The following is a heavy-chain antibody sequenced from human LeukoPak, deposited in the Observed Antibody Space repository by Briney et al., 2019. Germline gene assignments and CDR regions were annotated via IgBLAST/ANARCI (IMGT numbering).Heavy chain of an antibody. J-gene: IGHJ5*02. CDR1: GYTFTGCY. V-gene: IGHV1-2*02. D-gene: IGHD2-2*01. Sequence: ASMKVSCTASGYTFTGCYMHWGRQAPGQGLEWMGWINPNSGGTNYAQKFQGRVTMTRDTSISTAYMELSRLRSDDTAVYYCARIRDQLLYWFDPWGQGTLVTVSS. CDR3: ARIRDQLLYWFDP. CDR2: INPNSGGT.